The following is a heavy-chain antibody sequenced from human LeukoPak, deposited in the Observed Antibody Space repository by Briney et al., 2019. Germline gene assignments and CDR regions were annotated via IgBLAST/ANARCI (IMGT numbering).Heavy chain of an antibody. Sequence: GGSLRLSCAASGFTFSSYAMHWVRQAPGKGLEWVAVISYDGSNKYYADSVKGRFTISRDNSKNTLYLQMNSLRAEDTAVYYCAGEEVSGGWYYYYYYMDVWGKGTTVTVSS. CDR1: GFTFSSYA. CDR3: AGEEVSGGWYYYYYYMDV. D-gene: IGHD1-14*01. J-gene: IGHJ6*03. V-gene: IGHV3-30*01. CDR2: ISYDGSNK.